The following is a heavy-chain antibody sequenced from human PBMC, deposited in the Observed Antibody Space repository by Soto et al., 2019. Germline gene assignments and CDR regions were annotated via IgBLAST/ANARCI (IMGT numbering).Heavy chain of an antibody. CDR3: AVIKGYCGGDCYRYWYFDL. CDR1: GGSISSSSYY. J-gene: IGHJ2*01. V-gene: IGHV4-39*01. D-gene: IGHD2-21*02. Sequence: SETLSLTCTVSGGSISSSSYYWGWIRQPPGKGLEWIGSIYYSGSTYYNPSLKSRVTISVDTSKNQFSLKLSSVTAADTAVYYCAVIKGYCGGDCYRYWYFDLWGRGTLVTVSS. CDR2: IYYSGST.